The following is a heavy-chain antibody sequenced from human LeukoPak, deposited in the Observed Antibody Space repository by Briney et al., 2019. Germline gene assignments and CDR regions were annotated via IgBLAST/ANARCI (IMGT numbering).Heavy chain of an antibody. Sequence: ASVKVSCKASGGTFSSYAISWVRQAPGQGLEWMGGIIPIFGTANYAQKFQGRVTITADESTSTAYMELSSLRSEDTAVYYCARAQYQLLTGAFDYWGQGTLVTVSS. V-gene: IGHV1-69*13. CDR3: ARAQYQLLTGAFDY. D-gene: IGHD2-2*01. J-gene: IGHJ4*02. CDR1: GGTFSSYA. CDR2: IIPIFGTA.